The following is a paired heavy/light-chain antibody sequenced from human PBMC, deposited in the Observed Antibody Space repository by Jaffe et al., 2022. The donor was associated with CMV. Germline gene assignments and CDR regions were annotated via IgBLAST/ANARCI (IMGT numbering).Light chain of an antibody. Sequence: FILTQPHSVLESPGKTVTISCTRSSGNIDYNYVQWYQQRPGSAPITVIYENTQRPSGVPDRFSGSIDVSSNSASLTISGLGTEDEADYYCQSYDSSTLHVVFGGGTKLTVL. CDR2: ENT. J-gene: IGLJ2*01. CDR1: SGNIDYNY. CDR3: QSYDSSTLHVV. V-gene: IGLV6-57*04.
Heavy chain of an antibody. CDR3: AKRGNSYGHIDH. J-gene: IGHJ4*02. CDR1: GFIFRSSA. CDR2: ISYDGRDK. V-gene: IGHV3-30*18. Sequence: QVQLVESGGGVVQPGRSLRVSCEASGFIFRSSAMHWVRQAPGKGLEWVAVISYDGRDKYYADSVKGRYTVSRDNFKNTVYLQMNNLRAEDTAVYYCAKRGNSYGHIDHWGQGTLVTVSS. D-gene: IGHD5-18*01.